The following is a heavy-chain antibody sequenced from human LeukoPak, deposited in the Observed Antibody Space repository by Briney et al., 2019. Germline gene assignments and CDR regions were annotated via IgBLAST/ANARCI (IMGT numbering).Heavy chain of an antibody. CDR2: INPSGGST. D-gene: IGHD5-12*01. Sequence: ASVKVSCKASGYTFTSYYMHWVRQAPGQGLEWMGIINPSGGSTSYAQKFQGRVTTTRDTSTSTVYMELSSLRSEDTAVYYCARDQNIVATPPYWYFDLWGRGTLVTVSS. CDR3: ARDQNIVATPPYWYFDL. J-gene: IGHJ2*01. V-gene: IGHV1-46*01. CDR1: GYTFTSYY.